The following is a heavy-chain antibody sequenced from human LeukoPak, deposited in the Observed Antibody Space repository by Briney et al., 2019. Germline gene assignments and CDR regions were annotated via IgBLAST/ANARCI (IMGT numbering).Heavy chain of an antibody. J-gene: IGHJ6*03. CDR3: ARAPRITIFGVVIPGDYYYYMDV. D-gene: IGHD3-3*01. CDR2: ISAYNGNT. Sequence: ASVTVSRKASGYTFTSYGISWVRQAPGQGLEWMGWISAYNGNTNYAQKLQGRVTMTTDTSTSTAYMELRSLRSDDTAVYYCARAPRITIFGVVIPGDYYYYMDVWGKGTTVTVSS. V-gene: IGHV1-18*01. CDR1: GYTFTSYG.